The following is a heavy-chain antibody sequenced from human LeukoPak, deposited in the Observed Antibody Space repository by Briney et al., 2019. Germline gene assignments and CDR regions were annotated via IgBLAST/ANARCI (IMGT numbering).Heavy chain of an antibody. J-gene: IGHJ4*02. CDR1: GFTFSTHS. V-gene: IGHV3-21*01. D-gene: IGHD4-17*01. CDR2: ISSSGSYI. CDR3: ARDTYGDYSFDY. Sequence: GGSLRLSCAASGFTFSTHSMNWVRQAPGKGLEWVSSISSSGSYIYYADSMKGRFTISRDNAKNSLYLQMNSLRAEDTAVYYCARDTYGDYSFDYWDQGTLVTVSS.